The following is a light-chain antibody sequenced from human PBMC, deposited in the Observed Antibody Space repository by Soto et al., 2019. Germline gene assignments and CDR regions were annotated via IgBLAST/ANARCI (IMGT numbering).Light chain of an antibody. CDR3: LRYYSYPPA. V-gene: IGKV1-8*01. CDR1: QGISSY. J-gene: IGKJ2*01. Sequence: AIRMTQSPSSLSASTGDRVTITCRASQGISSYLAWYQQKPGKAPKLLIYAASTLQSGVPSRFSGSGSGRDFTLTFICLHSEDGATYYGLRYYSYPPAFGEGTKLVI. CDR2: AAS.